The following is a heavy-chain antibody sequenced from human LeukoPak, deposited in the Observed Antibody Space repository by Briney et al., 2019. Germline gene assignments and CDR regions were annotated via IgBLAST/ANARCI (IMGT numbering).Heavy chain of an antibody. CDR3: ARGSHSTFDI. Sequence: SQTLSLTCAISGDSVSSNTVAWNWIRKSPSTGLEWLGRTSRRSIFYNDNAVTLKSRIIISLDTSKNQISLQLNSVTPEDTATYYCARGSHSTFDIWGQGTMVTVSS. V-gene: IGHV6-1*01. D-gene: IGHD6-13*01. J-gene: IGHJ3*02. CDR2: TSRRSIFYN. CDR1: GDSVSSNTVA.